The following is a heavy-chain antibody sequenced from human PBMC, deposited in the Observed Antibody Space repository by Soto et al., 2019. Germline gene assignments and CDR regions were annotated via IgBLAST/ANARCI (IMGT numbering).Heavy chain of an antibody. Sequence: EVQLVESEGGLVQPGGSLRLSCAASGFTFSSYWMSWVRQAPGKGLEWVANIKQDGSEKYYVDSVKGRFTISRDNAKNSLYLQMNSLRAEDTAVYYCARDFASRWGSPDYWGQGTLVTVSS. D-gene: IGHD2-21*01. V-gene: IGHV3-7*04. CDR1: GFTFSSYW. CDR2: IKQDGSEK. CDR3: ARDFASRWGSPDY. J-gene: IGHJ4*02.